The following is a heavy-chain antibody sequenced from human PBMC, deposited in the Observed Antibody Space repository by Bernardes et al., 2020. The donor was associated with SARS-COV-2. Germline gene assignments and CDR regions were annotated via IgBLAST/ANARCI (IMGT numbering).Heavy chain of an antibody. CDR2: IKRKTDGGTT. J-gene: IGHJ6*02. CDR3: ARDALAGTTVGHYYYYGMDV. Sequence: GGSLRLSCAASGFTFSNAWMNWVRQAPGKGLEWVGHIKRKTDGGTTDYAAPVKGRFTISGDDSKNTMYLQMNSLRAEDTAVYYCARDALAGTTVGHYYYYGMDVWGQGTTVTVSS. V-gene: IGHV3-15*07. D-gene: IGHD1-7*01. CDR1: GFTFSNAW.